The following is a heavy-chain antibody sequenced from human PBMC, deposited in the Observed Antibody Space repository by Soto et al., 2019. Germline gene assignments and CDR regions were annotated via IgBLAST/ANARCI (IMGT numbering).Heavy chain of an antibody. V-gene: IGHV1-46*01. CDR3: VRGYCTTSPCSGDFQF. CDR1: GYKFTTYF. Sequence: QVQLVQSGAELKKPGASVKVACKASGYKFTTYFIHWVRQAPGQGLEWMGMIHPSGDTGYAQKFRGRVTMTIDTSPTTAYMELRKLTSEDTAVYFSVRGYCTTSPCSGDFQFWGQGTLVTVSS. CDR2: IHPSGDT. D-gene: IGHD2-15*01. J-gene: IGHJ1*01.